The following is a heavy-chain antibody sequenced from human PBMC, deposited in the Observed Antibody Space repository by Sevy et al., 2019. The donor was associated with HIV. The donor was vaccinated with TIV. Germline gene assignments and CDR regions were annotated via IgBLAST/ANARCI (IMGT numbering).Heavy chain of an antibody. CDR2: ISSSSSYI. J-gene: IGHJ5*02. V-gene: IGHV3-21*01. Sequence: GGSLRLSCAASGFTFSSYSMNWVRHAPGKGLEWVSSISSSSSYIYYADSVKGRFTISRDKAKNSLYLQMNSLRAEDTAVYYWARDLRRSVTMVRGVIARPGWFDPWGQGTLVTVSS. CDR3: ARDLRRSVTMVRGVIARPGWFDP. CDR1: GFTFSSYS. D-gene: IGHD3-10*01.